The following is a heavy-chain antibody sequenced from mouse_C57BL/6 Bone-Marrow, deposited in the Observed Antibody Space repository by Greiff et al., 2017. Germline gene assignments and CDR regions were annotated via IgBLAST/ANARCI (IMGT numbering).Heavy chain of an antibody. CDR3: TNCGYYGSSWYFDV. CDR1: GFTFSRYG. Sequence: VKVEESGGDLVKPGGSLKLSCAASGFTFSRYGMSWVRQTPDKRLEWVATISSGGSYTYYPASVKGRFTISRDNSKNNLYLQMSSLKSEDTAMYSSTNCGYYGSSWYFDVWGTGTTVTVSS. V-gene: IGHV5-6*02. J-gene: IGHJ1*03. CDR2: ISSGGSYT. D-gene: IGHD1-1*01.